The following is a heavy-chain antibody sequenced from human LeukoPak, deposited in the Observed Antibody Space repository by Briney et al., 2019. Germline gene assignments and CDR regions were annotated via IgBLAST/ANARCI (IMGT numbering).Heavy chain of an antibody. Sequence: SETLSLTCTVSGGSISSYYWNWIRQPPGKGLEWIGYLYYSGSTNYNPPLKSRVTISVATSKNQFSLNLSSVTAEDTAVYYCARRGPGNWYFDLWGRGTLVTVSS. J-gene: IGHJ2*01. CDR2: LYYSGST. CDR3: ARRGPGNWYFDL. CDR1: GGSISSYY. V-gene: IGHV4-59*08.